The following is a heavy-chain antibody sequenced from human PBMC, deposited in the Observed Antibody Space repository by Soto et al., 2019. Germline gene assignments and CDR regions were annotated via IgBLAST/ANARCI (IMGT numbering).Heavy chain of an antibody. CDR3: AKDGGRGLWFGELLNY. D-gene: IGHD3-10*01. V-gene: IGHV3-30*18. J-gene: IGHJ4*02. CDR1: GFTFSSYG. CDR2: ISYDGSNK. Sequence: VPLVESGGGVVQPGRSLRLSCAASGFTFSSYGMHWVRQAPGKGLEWVALISYDGSNKYYADSLKGRFTISRDNSKNTLYLQMNSLRAEDTAVYFCAKDGGRGLWFGELLNYWGQGTLVTVSS.